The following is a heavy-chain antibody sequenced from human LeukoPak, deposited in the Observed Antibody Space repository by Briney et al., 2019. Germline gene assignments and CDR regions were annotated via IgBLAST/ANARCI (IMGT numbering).Heavy chain of an antibody. V-gene: IGHV4-4*07. J-gene: IGHJ6*03. D-gene: IGHD3/OR15-3a*01. CDR1: GGSISSYN. CDR2: IYTSGST. CDR3: ARVISDGVYYYYYMDV. Sequence: SETLSLTCTVSGGSISSYNWSWIRQPAGKGLEWIGRIYTSGSTNYNPSLTSRVTMSVDTSKNQFSLKLSSVTAADTAVYYCARVISDGVYYYYYMDVWGKGTTVTVSS.